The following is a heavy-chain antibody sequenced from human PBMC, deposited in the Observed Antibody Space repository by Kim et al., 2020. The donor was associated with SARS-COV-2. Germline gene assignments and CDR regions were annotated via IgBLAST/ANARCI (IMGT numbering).Heavy chain of an antibody. V-gene: IGHV3-23*01. CDR2: ISGSGGST. CDR3: AKWRGRSSGWYYDY. Sequence: GGSLRLSCAASGFTFSSYAMSWVRQAPGKGLEWVSAISGSGGSTYYPDSVKGRFTISRDNSKNTLYLQMNSLRAEDTAVYYCAKWRGRSSGWYYDYWGQGTLVTVSS. D-gene: IGHD6-19*01. J-gene: IGHJ4*02. CDR1: GFTFSSYA.